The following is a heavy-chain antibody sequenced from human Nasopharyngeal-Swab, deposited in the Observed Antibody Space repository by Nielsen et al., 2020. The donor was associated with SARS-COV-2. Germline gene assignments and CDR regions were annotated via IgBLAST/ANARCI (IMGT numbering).Heavy chain of an antibody. CDR3: ARERRLGYCSGGSCYYAWFDP. V-gene: IGHV7-4-1*02. CDR1: GYTFTSYA. CDR2: INTNTGNP. J-gene: IGHJ5*02. D-gene: IGHD2-15*01. Sequence: ASVKVSCKASGYTFTSYAMNWVRQAPGQGPEWMGWINTNTGNPTYAQGFTGRFVFPLDTSVSTAYLQITSLKAEDTAVYYCARERRLGYCSGGSCYYAWFDPWGQGTLVTVSS.